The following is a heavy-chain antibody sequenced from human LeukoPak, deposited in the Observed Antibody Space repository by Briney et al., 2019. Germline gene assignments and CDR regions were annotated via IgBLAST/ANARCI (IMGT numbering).Heavy chain of an antibody. V-gene: IGHV3-53*01. CDR2: XYSGGST. D-gene: IGHD2-15*01. Sequence: XAXXXFXXXSXXMSXVXQXPXXXXXXXXXXYSGGSTYYSDSVKGRFTISRDNSKNTLYLQMNSLRAEDTAVYYCARGGVATITGYCSGGSCPYFDYWGQGTLVTVSS. CDR3: ARGGVATITGYCSGGSCPYFDY. J-gene: IGHJ4*02. CDR1: XFXXXSXX.